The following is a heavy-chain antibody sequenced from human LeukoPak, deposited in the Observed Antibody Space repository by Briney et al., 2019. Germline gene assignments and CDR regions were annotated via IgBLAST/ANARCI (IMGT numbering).Heavy chain of an antibody. D-gene: IGHD5-24*01. V-gene: IGHV3-48*01. Sequence: GGSLRLSCAASGFTFSSYSMNWVRQAPGKGLEWVSYISSSSSTIYYADSVKGRFTISRDNAKNSLYLQMNSLRAEDTAVYYCASASGDGYNPYYFDYWGQGTLVTVSS. J-gene: IGHJ4*02. CDR1: GFTFSSYS. CDR2: ISSSSSTI. CDR3: ASASGDGYNPYYFDY.